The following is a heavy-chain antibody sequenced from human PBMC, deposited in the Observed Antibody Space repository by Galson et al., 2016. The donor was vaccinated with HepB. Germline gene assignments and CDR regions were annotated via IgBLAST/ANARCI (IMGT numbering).Heavy chain of an antibody. V-gene: IGHV1-18*01. J-gene: IGHJ6*02. CDR3: AKDQTADYYYGMDV. CDR1: GYTFTNMG. CDR2: ISGYSGNT. Sequence: SVKVSCKVSGYTFTNMGISWVRQAPGQGLEWMGWISGYSGNTNYAHKFRGRVSMTTDTSTSTAYMEVRSLRSDDTAVYYCAKDQTADYYYGMDVWGQGTTVIVS.